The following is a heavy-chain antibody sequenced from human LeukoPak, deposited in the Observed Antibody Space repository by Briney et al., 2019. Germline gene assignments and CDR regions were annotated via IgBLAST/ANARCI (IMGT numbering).Heavy chain of an antibody. D-gene: IGHD2-2*02. V-gene: IGHV3-11*04. J-gene: IGHJ4*02. CDR2: IGCSGSTI. CDR1: GFTFSDYY. CDR3: ARGKQRHCSSSSCYTESDY. Sequence: PGGSLRLSCAASGFTFSDYYMSWIRQAPGKGLEWVSYIGCSGSTIYYADSVKGRFTISRDNAKNSLYLQMNSLRAEDAAVYYCARGKQRHCSSSSCYTESDYWGQGILVTVSS.